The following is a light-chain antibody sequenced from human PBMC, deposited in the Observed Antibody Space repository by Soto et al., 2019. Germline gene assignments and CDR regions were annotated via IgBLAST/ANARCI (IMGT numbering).Light chain of an antibody. J-gene: IGKJ4*01. CDR2: AAP. CDR1: QSINSY. V-gene: IGKV1-39*01. CDR3: QQSYSTPLT. Sequence: DIQMTQSPSSLSASVGDRVTITCRASQSINSYLNWYQQEPGKAPKLLIYAAPSLQSGVPSRFSGSGSGTDFTLTISSLQPEDFATYYCQQSYSTPLTFGGGTKVDIK.